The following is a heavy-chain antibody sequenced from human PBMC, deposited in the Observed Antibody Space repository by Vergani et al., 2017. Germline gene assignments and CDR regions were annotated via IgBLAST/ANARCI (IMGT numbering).Heavy chain of an antibody. J-gene: IGHJ3*02. D-gene: IGHD4/OR15-4a*01. Sequence: EVQLVESGGGLVQPGGSLRISCAASGFTFSSYAMHWVRQAPGKGLEYVSAISSNGGSTYYADSVKGRFTISRDNSKNTLYLQMGSLRAEDMAVYYCARGAPDNDAFDIWGQGTMVTVSS. V-gene: IGHV3-64*07. CDR2: ISSNGGST. CDR3: ARGAPDNDAFDI. CDR1: GFTFSSYA.